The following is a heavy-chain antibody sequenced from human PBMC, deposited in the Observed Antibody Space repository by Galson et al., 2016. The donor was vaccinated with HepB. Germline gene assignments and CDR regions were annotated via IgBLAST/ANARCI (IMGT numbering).Heavy chain of an antibody. J-gene: IGHJ6*04. CDR3: ARDPGLRNGMGG. D-gene: IGHD4-17*01. Sequence: SLRLSCAVSGFTVSSDYMSWVRQAPGKELEWVSVIYSGVDTYYADSVKGRFTISRDNSKNTLYLQMSSLRTENTAVYFCARDPGLRNGMGGWGKGTTVTVSS. V-gene: IGHV3-66*02. CDR1: GFTVSSDY. CDR2: IYSGVDT.